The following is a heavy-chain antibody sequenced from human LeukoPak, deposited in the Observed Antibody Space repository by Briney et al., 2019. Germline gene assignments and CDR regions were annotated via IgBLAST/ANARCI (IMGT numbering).Heavy chain of an antibody. Sequence: GGSLRLSCAASGFTFSNYVMNWVRQAPGKGLEWVSSITGSGGTTNSADSVKGRFTISRDNSKNTLYLQMNSLRAEDTAIYYCAKDGPDWGSYFDCWGQGTLVTVSS. J-gene: IGHJ4*02. D-gene: IGHD7-27*01. CDR1: GFTFSNYV. CDR3: AKDGPDWGSYFDC. V-gene: IGHV3-23*01. CDR2: ITGSGGTT.